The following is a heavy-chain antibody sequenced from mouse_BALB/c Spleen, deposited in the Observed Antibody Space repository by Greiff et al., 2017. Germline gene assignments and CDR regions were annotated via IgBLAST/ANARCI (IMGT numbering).Heavy chain of an antibody. CDR3: VRDGYGNPIGF. CDR2: IWTGGGT. V-gene: IGHV2-9-2*01. J-gene: IGHJ4*01. CDR1: GFSLTSYD. D-gene: IGHD2-1*01. Sequence: VQLKESGPGLVAPSQSLSITCTVSGFSLTSYDISWIRQPPGKGLEWLGVIWTGGGTNYNSAFMSRLSISKDNSTSQVFLKMNSLQTDDTAIYYCVRDGYGNPIGFWGQGTSVTGSS.